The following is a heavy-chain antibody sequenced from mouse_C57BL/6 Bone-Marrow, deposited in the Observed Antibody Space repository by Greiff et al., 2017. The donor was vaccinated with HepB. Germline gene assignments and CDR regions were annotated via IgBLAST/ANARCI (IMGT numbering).Heavy chain of an antibody. J-gene: IGHJ4*01. CDR2: IYPGGGYT. CDR1: GYTFTNYW. CDR3: ARFLLPRAMDY. Sequence: QVQLKESGAELVRPGTSVKMSCKASGYTFTNYWIGWAKQRPGHGLEWIGDIYPGGGYTNYNEKFKGKATLTADKSSSTAYMQFSSLTSEDSAIYYCARFLLPRAMDYWGQGTSVTVSS. V-gene: IGHV1-63*01. D-gene: IGHD2-10*01.